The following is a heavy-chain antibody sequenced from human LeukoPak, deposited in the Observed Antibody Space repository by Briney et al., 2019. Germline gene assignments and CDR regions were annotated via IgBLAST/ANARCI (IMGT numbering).Heavy chain of an antibody. J-gene: IGHJ6*02. Sequence: PGGSLRLSCAASGFTFSSYAMHWVRQAPGKGLEWVAVISYDGSNKYYADSVKGRFTISRDNSKNTLYLQMNSLRAEDTAVYYCARVRGGYGSGWWYYYYGMDVWGQGTTVTVSS. CDR3: ARVRGGYGSGWWYYYYGMDV. CDR1: GFTFSSYA. CDR2: ISYDGSNK. V-gene: IGHV3-30*14. D-gene: IGHD6-19*01.